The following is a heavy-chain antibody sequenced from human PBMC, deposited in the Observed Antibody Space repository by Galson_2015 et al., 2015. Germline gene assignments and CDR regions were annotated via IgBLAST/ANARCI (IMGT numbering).Heavy chain of an antibody. CDR1: FTFSNYG. D-gene: IGHD1-7*01. V-gene: IGHV3-30*03. Sequence: FTFSNYGMLWVRQAPGKGLEWVALISYNGGSEFYADSVKGRFTISRDNSKRTLYLQMNSLRPDDTAVYFCARPANWNYPFSASDIWGQGTMVTVSS. CDR3: ARPANWNYPFSASDI. CDR2: ISYNGGSE. J-gene: IGHJ3*02.